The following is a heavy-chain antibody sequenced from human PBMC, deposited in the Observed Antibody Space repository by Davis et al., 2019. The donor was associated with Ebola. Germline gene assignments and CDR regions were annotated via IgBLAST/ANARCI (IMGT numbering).Heavy chain of an antibody. Sequence: GGSLRLSCKGSGYSFTSYWISWVRQMPGKGLEWMGRIDPSDSYTNYSPSFQGHVTISADKSISTAYLQWSSLKASDTAMYYCARRWGYSYYYYGMDVWGQGTTVTVSS. CDR1: GYSFTSYW. CDR2: IDPSDSYT. CDR3: ARRWGYSYYYYGMDV. V-gene: IGHV5-10-1*01. J-gene: IGHJ6*02. D-gene: IGHD5-18*01.